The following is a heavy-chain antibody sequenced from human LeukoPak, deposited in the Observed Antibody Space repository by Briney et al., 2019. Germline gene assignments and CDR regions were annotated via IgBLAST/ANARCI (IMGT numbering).Heavy chain of an antibody. CDR2: ISYDGSNK. CDR3: AKGGHYLDV. Sequence: PGGSLRLSCAASGFTFSSYGMHWVRQAPGKGLEWVAVISYDGSNKYYADSVKGRFTISRDNSKNTLYLQMNSLRAEDTAVYYCAKGGHYLDVWGKGTTVTVSS. CDR1: GFTFSSYG. V-gene: IGHV3-30*18. J-gene: IGHJ6*03.